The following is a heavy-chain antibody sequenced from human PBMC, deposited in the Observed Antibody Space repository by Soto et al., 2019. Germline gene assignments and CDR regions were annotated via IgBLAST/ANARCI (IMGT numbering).Heavy chain of an antibody. Sequence: EAHLVESGGGLVKPAGSLRLTCAGSGFSFSDYTMNWVRQAPGKWLEWVSSISRGSDYIFYADTVKGRFTISRDNASNALYLQRSSLRAEDTAVYYCTKDSGCVNNACAYDPWCQGTLVSVSS. CDR1: GFSFSDYT. V-gene: IGHV3-21*01. J-gene: IGHJ5*02. CDR2: ISRGSDYI. D-gene: IGHD1-20*01. CDR3: TKDSGCVNNACAYDP.